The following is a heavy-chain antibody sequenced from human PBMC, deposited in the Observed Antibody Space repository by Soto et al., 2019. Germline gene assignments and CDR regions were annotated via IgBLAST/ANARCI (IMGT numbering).Heavy chain of an antibody. J-gene: IGHJ4*02. CDR1: AYTFTNYA. Sequence: QVQLVQSGAEVKKPGASVRVSCQTSAYTFTNYAVSWVRQAPGQGLEWMGWISGDNGNTLYAQKFQGRVTITTDTSTRKAYMELTSLTSDDTAVYYCATGLLGYCSGGSCYSDSWGQGTLVTVSS. CDR2: ISGDNGNT. CDR3: ATGLLGYCSGGSCYSDS. D-gene: IGHD2-15*01. V-gene: IGHV1-18*01.